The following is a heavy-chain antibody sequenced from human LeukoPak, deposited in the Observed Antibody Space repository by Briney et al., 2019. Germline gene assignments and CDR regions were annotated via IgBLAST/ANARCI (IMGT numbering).Heavy chain of an antibody. D-gene: IGHD3-10*01. CDR2: IYSGGST. V-gene: IGHV3-66*01. Sequence: GGSLRLSCAASGFTVSSNYMSWVRQAPGKGLEWVSVIYSGGSTYYGDSVKGRFTISRDNSKNTLYLQMNSLRAEDTAVYYCARDTLTGNGAFDIWGQGTMVTVSS. CDR1: GFTVSSNY. J-gene: IGHJ3*02. CDR3: ARDTLTGNGAFDI.